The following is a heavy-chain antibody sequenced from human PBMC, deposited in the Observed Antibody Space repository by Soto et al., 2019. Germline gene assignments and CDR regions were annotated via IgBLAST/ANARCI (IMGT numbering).Heavy chain of an antibody. V-gene: IGHV1-69*13. CDR2: IIPIFGTA. CDR1: GGTFSSYA. J-gene: IGHJ4*02. CDR3: ARAGSTCDSSGYCVDHYFDY. D-gene: IGHD3-22*01. Sequence: GASVKVSCKASGGTFSSYAISWVRQAPGQGLEWMGGIIPIFGTANYAQKFQGRVTITADESTSTAYMELSSLRSEDTAVYYCARAGSTCDSSGYCVDHYFDYWGQGTLVTVSS.